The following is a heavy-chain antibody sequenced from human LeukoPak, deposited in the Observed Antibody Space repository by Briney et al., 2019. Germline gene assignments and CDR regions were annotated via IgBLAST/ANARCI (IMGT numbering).Heavy chain of an antibody. CDR3: ARVPRSYYYYYYMDV. Sequence: SETLSLTCTVSGGSISSYYWNWIRQPPGKGLKWLGYIYYSGSSNYNPSLKSRVTISADTSKNQFSLKLSSVTAADTAVYYCARVPRSYYYYYYMDVWGKGTTVTVSS. CDR1: GGSISSYY. V-gene: IGHV4-59*01. CDR2: IYYSGSS. J-gene: IGHJ6*03.